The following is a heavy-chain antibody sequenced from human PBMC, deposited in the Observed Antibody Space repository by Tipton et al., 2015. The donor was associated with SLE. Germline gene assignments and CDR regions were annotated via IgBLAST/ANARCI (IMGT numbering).Heavy chain of an antibody. V-gene: IGHV4-59*12. J-gene: IGHJ1*01. Sequence: LRLSCTVSGGSISSYYWSWIRQPPGKGLEWIGYIYYSGSTNYNPSLKSRVTISVDTSKNQFSLRLTSVTTADTAVYYCARDYKVTNPDQENFQYWGQGTLVTVSS. D-gene: IGHD4-17*01. CDR3: ARDYKVTNPDQENFQY. CDR1: GGSISSYY. CDR2: IYYSGST.